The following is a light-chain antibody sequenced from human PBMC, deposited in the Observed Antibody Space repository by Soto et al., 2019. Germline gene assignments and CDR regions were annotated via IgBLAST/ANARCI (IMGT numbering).Light chain of an antibody. CDR1: DSITTW. Sequence: QLIQSPAALSASVGDRVNITSRARDSITTWLAWYQEKRGKAPTLLICQTSVLQNGVPSRFSGTGSETEFTLTTDSLQPDDFATYYCQNYHVFGQGTKVEI. J-gene: IGKJ2*01. CDR2: QTS. V-gene: IGKV1-5*03. CDR3: QNYHV.